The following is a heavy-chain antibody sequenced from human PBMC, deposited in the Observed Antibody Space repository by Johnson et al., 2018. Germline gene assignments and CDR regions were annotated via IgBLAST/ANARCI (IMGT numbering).Heavy chain of an antibody. CDR1: GFTFSNYA. CDR2: ISVSGNR. CDR3: TRGISSGSERQLDAFDI. J-gene: IGHJ3*02. Sequence: VQLVESGGGLVQPGGSLRLSCAASGFTFSNYALSWVRQAPGKGLQWVSAISVSGNRYYADSVKGRFTISRDDAKNMMFLQMNSQRAEDTAVYYCTRGISSGSERQLDAFDIWGQGTMVTVSS. D-gene: IGHD6-19*01. V-gene: IGHV3-23*04.